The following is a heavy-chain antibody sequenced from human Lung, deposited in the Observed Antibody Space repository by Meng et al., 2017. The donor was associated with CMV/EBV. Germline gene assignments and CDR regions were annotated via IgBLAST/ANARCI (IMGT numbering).Heavy chain of an antibody. Sequence: QLHEGGAGLLRPLERLCRPCAVYVGSFSGYDWSWIRHPPGSALEWIGSIHYSGRRYYSPSLKSLATLSVDMSKNQLSLNLRSVTAADTAVYYCARESWTVRDGYNGDYWGQGTLVTVSS. J-gene: IGHJ4*02. CDR2: IHYSGRR. V-gene: IGHV4-34*01. D-gene: IGHD5-24*01. CDR3: ARESWTVRDGYNGDY. CDR1: VGSFSGYD.